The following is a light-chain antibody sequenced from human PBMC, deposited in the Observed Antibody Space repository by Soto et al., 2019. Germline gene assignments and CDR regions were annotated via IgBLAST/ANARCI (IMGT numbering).Light chain of an antibody. J-gene: IGKJ5*01. V-gene: IGKV3-20*01. CDR1: QSVGTT. CDR2: GAS. CDR3: QQYGSSLFT. Sequence: DIVMTPFPGTLSVSPGERATHSCMASQSVGTTLAWYQQRPGRATRLLIYGASTRATGIPARFSGSGSGTDFTLTISRLEPEDFAVYYCQQYGSSLFTVGQGTRLAIK.